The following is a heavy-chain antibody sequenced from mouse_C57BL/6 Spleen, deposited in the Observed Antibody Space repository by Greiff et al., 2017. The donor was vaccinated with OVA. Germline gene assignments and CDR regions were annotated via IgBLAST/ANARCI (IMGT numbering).Heavy chain of an antibody. Sequence: EVQLVESGGGLVKPGGSLKLSCAASGFTFSSYAMSWVRQTPEKRLEWVATISDGGSYTYYPDNVKGRFTISRDNAKNNLYLQMSHLKSEDTAMYYCARVYDYDEAWFAYWGQGTLVTVSA. CDR2: ISDGGSYT. V-gene: IGHV5-4*01. CDR1: GFTFSSYA. J-gene: IGHJ3*01. D-gene: IGHD2-4*01. CDR3: ARVYDYDEAWFAY.